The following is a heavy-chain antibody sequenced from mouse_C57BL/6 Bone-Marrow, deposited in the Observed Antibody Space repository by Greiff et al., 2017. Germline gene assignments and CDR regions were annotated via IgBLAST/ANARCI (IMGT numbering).Heavy chain of an antibody. CDR2: IYPGSGST. Sequence: QVQLQQPGAELVKPGASVKMSCKASGYTFTSYWITWVKQRPGQGLEWIGDIYPGSGSTNYNEKFKSKATLTVDTSSSTAYMQLSSLTSADSAVYYCAREYYGGSYGWFAYWGQGTLVTVSA. J-gene: IGHJ3*01. CDR1: GYTFTSYW. V-gene: IGHV1-55*01. CDR3: AREYYGGSYGWFAY. D-gene: IGHD1-1*01.